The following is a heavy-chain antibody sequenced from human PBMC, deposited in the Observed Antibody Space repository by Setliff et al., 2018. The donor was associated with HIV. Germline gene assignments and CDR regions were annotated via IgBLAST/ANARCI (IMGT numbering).Heavy chain of an antibody. D-gene: IGHD3-16*01. CDR2: ITPFGGST. CDR3: ARDRTAGYNYDYGY. J-gene: IGHJ4*02. V-gene: IGHV1-46*01. CDR1: GYRFPTYE. Sequence: ASVKVSCKASGYRFPTYEMHWVRQAPGEGLEWIGIITPFGGSTYYAQKFQGRVTLTMDTSTSTVHMDLSGLRSDDTAVYYCARDRTAGYNYDYGYWGQGTLVTVSS.